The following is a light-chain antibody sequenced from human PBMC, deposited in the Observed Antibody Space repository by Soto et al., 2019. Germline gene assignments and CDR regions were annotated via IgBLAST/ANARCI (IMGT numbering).Light chain of an antibody. V-gene: IGKV3-20*01. Sequence: EIELTQSPGTLSLSPGDRAALSCRTTQILNGGSLAWYQVKPGQAPRLLMYDSSIRAAGVPNRFSGSGSGTDFTLTISRLETEDFAVYYCQLYGSSPELTFGGGTKVEIK. J-gene: IGKJ4*01. CDR3: QLYGSSPELT. CDR1: QILNGGS. CDR2: DSS.